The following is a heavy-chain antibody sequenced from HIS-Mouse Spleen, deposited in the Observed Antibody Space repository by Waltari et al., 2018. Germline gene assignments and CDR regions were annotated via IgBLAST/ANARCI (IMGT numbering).Heavy chain of an antibody. V-gene: IGHV4-39*07. CDR3: AREIPYSSSWYDWYFDL. CDR2: IYYSGST. D-gene: IGHD6-13*01. J-gene: IGHJ2*01. Sequence: QLQLQESGPGLVKPSETLSLTCTVSGCPFSSRSYYRGWIRPPPGKGLEWIGGIYYSGSTYYNPSLKSRVTISVDTSKNQFSLKLSSVTAADTAVYYCAREIPYSSSWYDWYFDLWGRGTLVTVSS. CDR1: GCPFSSRSYY.